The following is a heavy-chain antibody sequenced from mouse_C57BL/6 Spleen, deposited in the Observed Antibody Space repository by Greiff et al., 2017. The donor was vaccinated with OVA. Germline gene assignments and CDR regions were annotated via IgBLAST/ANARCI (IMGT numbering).Heavy chain of an antibody. CDR3: ASGVWGNYFDY. D-gene: IGHD2-10*02. Sequence: VMLVESGPELVKPGASVKISCKASGYSFTSYYIHWVKQRPGQGLEWIGWIYPGSGNTKYNEKFKGKATLTADTSSSTAYMQLSSLTSEDSAVYYCASGVWGNYFDYWGQGTTLTVSS. V-gene: IGHV1-66*01. J-gene: IGHJ2*01. CDR1: GYSFTSYY. CDR2: IYPGSGNT.